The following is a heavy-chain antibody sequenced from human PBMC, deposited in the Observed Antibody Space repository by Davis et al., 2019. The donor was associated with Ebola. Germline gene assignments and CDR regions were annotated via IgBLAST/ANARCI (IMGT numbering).Heavy chain of an antibody. CDR3: ARASFAYNSVWYADY. D-gene: IGHD6-19*01. CDR1: GFTLTKYA. Sequence: ASVKVSCKASGFTLTKYAIHWVRQAPGQRLEWMGWVHGGNGNTKYSQRFQGRVTITTDTSANTVYLDLTSLRSEDTAVFYCARASFAYNSVWYADYWGPGSLVTVSS. J-gene: IGHJ4*02. V-gene: IGHV1-3*01. CDR2: VHGGNGNT.